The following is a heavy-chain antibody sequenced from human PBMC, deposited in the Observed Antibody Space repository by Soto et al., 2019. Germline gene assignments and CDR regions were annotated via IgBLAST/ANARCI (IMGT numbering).Heavy chain of an antibody. Sequence: QVHLVQSGAEVKKPGASVKVSCKASGYSFTDYYMHWVRQAPGQGLEWMGWINTKTGGTNYAQRVQGRVTMTGDTSIKTAYMELSRLRSDDTAVYYCARVGPTGWFDPWGQGTVVTVSS. CDR1: GYSFTDYY. J-gene: IGHJ5*02. V-gene: IGHV1-2*02. CDR3: ARVGPTGWFDP. CDR2: INTKTGGT.